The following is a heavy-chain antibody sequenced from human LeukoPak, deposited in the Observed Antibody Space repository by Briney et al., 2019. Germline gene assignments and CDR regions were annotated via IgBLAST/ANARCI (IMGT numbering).Heavy chain of an antibody. Sequence: PGGSLRLSCAASGFTFSSYNMNWVRQAPGKGLEWVSYITSSSSTIYYADSVKGRFTISRDNAKNSLYLQMNSLRDEDTAVYYCAREYSSSSGSVSYYWGQGTLVSVSS. CDR3: AREYSSSSGSVSYY. CDR2: ITSSSSTI. CDR1: GFTFSSYN. D-gene: IGHD6-6*01. J-gene: IGHJ4*02. V-gene: IGHV3-48*02.